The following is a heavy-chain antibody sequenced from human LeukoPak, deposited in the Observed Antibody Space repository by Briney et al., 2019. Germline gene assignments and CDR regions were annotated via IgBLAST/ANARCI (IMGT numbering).Heavy chain of an antibody. J-gene: IGHJ4*02. Sequence: GRSPRLSCAASGFIFSNYAMHWVRQAPGKGLEWVALISSDGSKTYHADSVKGRFTISRDNAESSLHLQMNSLRVEDTAVYYCAKDEWMVRGGDPFDYWGQGTLVTVSS. CDR1: GFIFSNYA. CDR2: ISSDGSKT. V-gene: IGHV3-30*07. CDR3: AKDEWMVRGGDPFDY. D-gene: IGHD2-21*02.